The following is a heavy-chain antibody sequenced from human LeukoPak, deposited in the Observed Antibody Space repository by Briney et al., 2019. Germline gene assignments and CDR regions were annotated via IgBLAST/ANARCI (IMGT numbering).Heavy chain of an antibody. Sequence: SQTLSLTCAISGDSVSSNSAAWNWIRQSPSRGLEWLGRTYYRSKWYNDYAVSVKSRITINPDTSKNQFYLQLNSVTPEDTAVYYCARVADIVVVVAATHWFDPWGQGTLVTVSS. CDR2: TYYRSKWYN. CDR3: ARVADIVVVVAATHWFDP. D-gene: IGHD2-15*01. J-gene: IGHJ5*02. CDR1: GDSVSSNSAA. V-gene: IGHV6-1*01.